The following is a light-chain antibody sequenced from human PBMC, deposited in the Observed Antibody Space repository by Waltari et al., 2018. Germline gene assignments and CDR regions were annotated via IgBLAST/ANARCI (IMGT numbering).Light chain of an antibody. Sequence: EIVLTQSPGTASLSPGERVTLSCRASQSVGSSSLAWYQQKPGPAPRRVIYRAFRTAXXXXXXXXXXXXXXXXXXXISRLEPEDFAVYYCQQHGTLPATFGQGTKVEIK. CDR1: QSVGSSS. V-gene: IGKV3-20*01. J-gene: IGKJ1*01. CDR2: RAF. CDR3: QQHGTLPAT.